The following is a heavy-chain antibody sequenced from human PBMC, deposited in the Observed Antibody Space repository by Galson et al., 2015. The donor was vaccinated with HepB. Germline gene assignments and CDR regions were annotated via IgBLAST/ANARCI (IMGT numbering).Heavy chain of an antibody. Sequence: QSGAEVKKPGESLNISCKGSRYSLNSYWIGWVRQMPGKGLEWMGIIYPGDSDIRYSPSIQGQVTFPADQSTNTAFLQWSSLKASDTAMYYCARILAASEDPSDAFDIWGQGTMVTISS. J-gene: IGHJ3*02. D-gene: IGHD2-15*01. V-gene: IGHV5-51*03. CDR1: RYSLNSYW. CDR2: IYPGDSDI. CDR3: ARILAASEDPSDAFDI.